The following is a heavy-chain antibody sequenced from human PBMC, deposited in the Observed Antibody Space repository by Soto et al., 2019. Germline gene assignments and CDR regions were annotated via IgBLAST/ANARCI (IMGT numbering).Heavy chain of an antibody. Sequence: SETLSLTCAVYGGSFSGYYWTWNRQPPGKGLEWIGYINHSGSTNYNPSLKSRVTISVDTSKNQFSLKLSSVTAADTAVYYCARGRRITFGGVIGDAFDIWGQGTMVTVSS. J-gene: IGHJ3*02. D-gene: IGHD3-16*02. CDR1: GGSFSGYY. CDR2: INHSGST. V-gene: IGHV4-34*01. CDR3: ARGRRITFGGVIGDAFDI.